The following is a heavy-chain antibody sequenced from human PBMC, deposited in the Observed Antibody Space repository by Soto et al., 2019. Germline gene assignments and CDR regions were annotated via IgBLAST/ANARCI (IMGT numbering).Heavy chain of an antibody. CDR3: ARDPHEFWTSYWFDP. D-gene: IGHD3-3*01. CDR2: ISAYDGKT. J-gene: IGHJ5*02. Sequence: ASVKVSCKTSGYTFNTYGINWVRQAPGQGLELMGWISAYDGKTTYAEKFQGRVTMTTDTSTSTAYMELRSLRSDDTAIYYCARDPHEFWTSYWFDPWGQGTPVTV. V-gene: IGHV1-18*01. CDR1: GYTFNTYG.